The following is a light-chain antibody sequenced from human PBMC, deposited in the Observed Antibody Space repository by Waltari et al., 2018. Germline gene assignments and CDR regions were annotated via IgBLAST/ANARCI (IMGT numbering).Light chain of an antibody. CDR3: QVWDSGSNHYV. CDR1: TIGSKK. Sequence: SYELTQPPSVSVAPGQTARITCDGDTIGSKKVHWYQHKPGQAPVLVVYDDGDRPSGIPERFSGSNSGNTAALTISRVDAGDEAEYYCQVWDSGSNHYVFGTVTKVTVL. V-gene: IGLV3-21*02. J-gene: IGLJ1*01. CDR2: DDG.